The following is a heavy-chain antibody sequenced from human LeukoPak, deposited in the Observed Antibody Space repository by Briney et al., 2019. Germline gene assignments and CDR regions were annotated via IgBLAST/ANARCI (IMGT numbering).Heavy chain of an antibody. CDR1: GFTVSSNY. V-gene: IGHV3-7*01. J-gene: IGHJ3*02. CDR3: ARATTTADAFDI. D-gene: IGHD1-26*01. CDR2: IKQDGSEK. Sequence: GGSLRLSCAASGFTVSSNYMSWVRQAPGKGLEWVANIKQDGSEKYYVDSVKGRFTISRDNAKNSLYLQMNSLRAEDTAVYYCARATTTADAFDIWGQGTMVTVSS.